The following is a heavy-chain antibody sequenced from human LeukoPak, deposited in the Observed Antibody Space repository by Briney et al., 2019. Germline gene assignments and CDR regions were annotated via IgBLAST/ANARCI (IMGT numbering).Heavy chain of an antibody. CDR3: ARDRSTYYYDSSGTDDAFDI. V-gene: IGHV3-21*01. D-gene: IGHD3-22*01. J-gene: IGHJ3*02. CDR1: GFTFSSYS. Sequence: PGGSLRLSCAASGFTFSSYSMNWVRQAPGKGLEWVSSISSSSSYIYYADSVKGRFTISRDNAKNSLYLQMNSLRAEDTAVYYCARDRSTYYYDSSGTDDAFDIWGQGTMVTVSS. CDR2: ISSSSSYI.